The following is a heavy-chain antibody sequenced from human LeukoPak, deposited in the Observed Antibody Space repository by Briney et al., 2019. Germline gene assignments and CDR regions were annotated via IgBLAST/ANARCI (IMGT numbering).Heavy chain of an antibody. CDR1: GYTFTSYD. CDR3: ARDKALLWFGELLWEFDY. J-gene: IGHJ4*02. CDR2: MNPNSGNT. D-gene: IGHD3-10*01. V-gene: IGHV1-8*03. Sequence: ASVKVSCKASGYTFTSYDINWVRQATGQGLEWMGWMNPNSGNTGYAQKFQGRVTITRNTSISTAYMELSSLRSEDTAVYYCARDKALLWFGELLWEFDYWGQGTLVTVSS.